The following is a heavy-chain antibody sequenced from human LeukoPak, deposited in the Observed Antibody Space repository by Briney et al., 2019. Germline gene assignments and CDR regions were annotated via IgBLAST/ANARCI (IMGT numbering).Heavy chain of an antibody. CDR3: ARDLLMYYSGSGEST. V-gene: IGHV1-2*02. CDR1: GYTFTGYY. D-gene: IGHD3-10*01. CDR2: INPHSGGT. J-gene: IGHJ5*02. Sequence: ASVKFSCKASGYTFTGYYMHWVRQAPGQGLEWMGWINPHSGGTNYAQKFQGRVTMTRDTSISTAYMELSRLRSDDTAVYYCARDLLMYYSGSGESTWGQGTLVTVSS.